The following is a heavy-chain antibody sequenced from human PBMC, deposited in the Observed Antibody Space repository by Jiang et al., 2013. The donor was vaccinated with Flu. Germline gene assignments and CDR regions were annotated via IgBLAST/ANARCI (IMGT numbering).Heavy chain of an antibody. Sequence: KPTQTLTLTCTVSGFSLGNARMGCELDPSAPREGPGVACTHFSNDEKSYSTSLKSRLTISKDTSKSQVVLTMTNMDPVDTATYYCARMDTAMVTLFDYWGQGTLVTVSS. J-gene: IGHJ4*02. CDR2: FSNDEK. V-gene: IGHV2-26*01. CDR3: ARMDTAMVTLFDY. D-gene: IGHD5-18*01. CDR1: GFSLGNARMG.